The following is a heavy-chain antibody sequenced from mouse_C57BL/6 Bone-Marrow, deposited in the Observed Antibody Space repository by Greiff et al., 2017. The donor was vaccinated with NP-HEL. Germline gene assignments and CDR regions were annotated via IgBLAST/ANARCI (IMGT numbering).Heavy chain of an antibody. J-gene: IGHJ2*01. CDR3: ARRSYFDY. Sequence: QVQLQQSGPELVKPGASVKISCKASGYAFSSSWMNWVKQRPGKGLEWIGRIYPGGGDTNYNGKFKGKATLTADKSSSTAYMQLSSLTSEDSAVYFCARRSYFDYWGKGTTLTVSS. CDR1: GYAFSSSW. CDR2: IYPGGGDT. V-gene: IGHV1-82*01.